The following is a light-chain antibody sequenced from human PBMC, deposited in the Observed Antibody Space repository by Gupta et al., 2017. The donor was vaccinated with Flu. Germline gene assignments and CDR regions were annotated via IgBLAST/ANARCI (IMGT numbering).Light chain of an antibody. CDR1: SSDVGGYNY. CDR2: EVI. CDR3: SSYTSSNSLE. V-gene: IGLV2-14*01. J-gene: IGLJ3*02. Sequence: QSPLTQPASVSGSPGQSITISCTGTSSDVGGYNYVSWYQHHPGKAPKLMIYEVINRPSGISKRFSGSKSGNTASLTISGLQAEDEADYYCSSYTSSNSLEFGGGTKLTVL.